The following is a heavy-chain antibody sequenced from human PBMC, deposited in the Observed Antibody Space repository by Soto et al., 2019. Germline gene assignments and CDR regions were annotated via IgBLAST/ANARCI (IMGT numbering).Heavy chain of an antibody. CDR1: GYTFTGYY. V-gene: IGHV1-2*02. CDR3: AEGGPGAFDI. D-gene: IGHD6-25*01. J-gene: IGHJ3*02. CDR2: INPNSGGT. Sequence: ASVKVSCKASGYTFTGYYMHWVRQAPGQGLEWMGWINPNSGGTSYAQKFQGRVTMTRDTSTSTVYMELSSLRSEDTAVYYCAEGGPGAFDIWGQGTMVTVSS.